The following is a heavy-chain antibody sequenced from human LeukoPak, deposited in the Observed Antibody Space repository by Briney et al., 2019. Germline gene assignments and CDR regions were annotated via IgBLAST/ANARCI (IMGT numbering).Heavy chain of an antibody. V-gene: IGHV3-23*01. Sequence: GGSLRLSCAASGFTFSSYAMSWVRQAPGKGLEWVSAISGSGGSTYYADSVKGRFTISRDNAKKSLYLQMNSLRVEDTAVYYCARVQQGGYFDNWVQGTLVTVSS. CDR2: ISGSGGST. J-gene: IGHJ4*02. D-gene: IGHD3-16*01. CDR1: GFTFSSYA. CDR3: ARVQQGGYFDN.